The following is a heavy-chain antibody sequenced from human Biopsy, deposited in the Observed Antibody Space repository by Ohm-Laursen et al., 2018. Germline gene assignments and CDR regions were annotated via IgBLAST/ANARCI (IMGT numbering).Heavy chain of an antibody. J-gene: IGHJ6*01. CDR3: VKDRGAAGTDYYYGMDV. D-gene: IGHD6-13*01. Sequence: SLRLSCTASRFTFSTYGMHWVRQAPGKGLEWVAVISFDGSDQRYADSVKGRFTISRDNSKNTLYLRMNSLRAEDTAVFYCVKDRGAAGTDYYYGMDVWGQGTTVTVSS. CDR1: RFTFSTYG. V-gene: IGHV3-30*18. CDR2: ISFDGSDQ.